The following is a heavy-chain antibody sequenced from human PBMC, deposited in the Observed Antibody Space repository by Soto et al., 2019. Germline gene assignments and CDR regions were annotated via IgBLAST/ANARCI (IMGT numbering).Heavy chain of an antibody. Sequence: QVQLQESGPGLVKPSETLSLTCTVSGGSVSSGSYYWSWIRQPPGKGLEWIGYIYYSGSTNYNPSLKSRVIISVDTSKNQFSLKLSSVTAADTAVYYCARDRLAKYYYDSSGYQYGMDVWGQGTTVTVSS. V-gene: IGHV4-61*01. J-gene: IGHJ6*02. D-gene: IGHD3-22*01. CDR1: GGSVSSGSYY. CDR2: IYYSGST. CDR3: ARDRLAKYYYDSSGYQYGMDV.